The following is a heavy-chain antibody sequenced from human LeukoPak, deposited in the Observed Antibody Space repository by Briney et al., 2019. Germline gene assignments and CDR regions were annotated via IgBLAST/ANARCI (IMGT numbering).Heavy chain of an antibody. V-gene: IGHV1-18*01. Sequence: ASVKVSCKASGYTFTSYGISWVRQAPGQGLEWMGWISAYNGNTNYAQKLQGRVTMTTDTSTSTAYMELSRLRSDDTAVYYCARDRYPYYSIGDYYFDYWGQGTLVTVSS. J-gene: IGHJ4*02. CDR1: GYTFTSYG. D-gene: IGHD3-22*01. CDR3: ARDRYPYYSIGDYYFDY. CDR2: ISAYNGNT.